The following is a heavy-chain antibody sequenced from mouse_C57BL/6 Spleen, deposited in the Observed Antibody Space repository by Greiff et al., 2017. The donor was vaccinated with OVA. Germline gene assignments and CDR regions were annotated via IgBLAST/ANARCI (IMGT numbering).Heavy chain of an antibody. V-gene: IGHV1-42*01. Sequence: VQLKESGPELVKPGASVKISCKASGYSFTGYYMNWVKQSPEKSLEWIGEINPSTGGTTYNQKFKAKATLTVDKYSSTAYMQLKSLTSEDSAVYYCASHYYGGVDYWGQGTTLTVSS. J-gene: IGHJ2*01. CDR1: GYSFTGYY. CDR3: ASHYYGGVDY. CDR2: INPSTGGT. D-gene: IGHD1-2*01.